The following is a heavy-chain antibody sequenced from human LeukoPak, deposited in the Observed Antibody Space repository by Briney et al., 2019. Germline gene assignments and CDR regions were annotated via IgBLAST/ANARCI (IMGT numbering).Heavy chain of an antibody. CDR2: IYHSGST. J-gene: IGHJ5*02. D-gene: IGHD6-13*01. V-gene: IGHV4-30-2*01. Sequence: PSETLSLTCTVSGGSISSGGYYWSWIRQPPGKGLEWIGYIYHSGSTYYNSSLKSRVTISVDRSKNQFSLKLSSVTAADTAVYYCARDRAGYRAAGKGWFDPWGQGTLVTVSS. CDR1: GGSISSGGYY. CDR3: ARDRAGYRAAGKGWFDP.